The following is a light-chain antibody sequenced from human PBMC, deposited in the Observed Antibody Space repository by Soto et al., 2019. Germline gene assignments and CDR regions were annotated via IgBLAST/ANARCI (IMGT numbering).Light chain of an antibody. V-gene: IGLV3-25*03. CDR1: ALPKQY. CDR2: KDS. CDR3: QSADSSGTYHV. J-gene: IGLJ1*01. Sequence: SYELTQPPSVSVSPGQTARITCSGDALPKQYAYWYQQKPGQAPVLVIYKDSERPSGIPERFSGSSSGTTVTLTISGVQAEDEADYYCQSADSSGTYHVFGTGTQLTAL.